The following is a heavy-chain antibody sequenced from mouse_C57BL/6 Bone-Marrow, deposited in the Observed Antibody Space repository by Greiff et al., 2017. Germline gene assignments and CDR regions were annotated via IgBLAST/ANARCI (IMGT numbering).Heavy chain of an antibody. CDR1: GFTFSSYA. Sequence: EVQLVESGGGLVKPGGSLKLSCAASGFTFSSYAMSWVRQTPEKRLEWVATISDGGSYTYYPDNVKGRFTISRDNAKNNLYLQMSHLKSEDTAMYYWARDSDSNYVPGFAYWGQGTLVTVSA. D-gene: IGHD2-5*01. CDR3: ARDSDSNYVPGFAY. CDR2: ISDGGSYT. J-gene: IGHJ3*01. V-gene: IGHV5-4*01.